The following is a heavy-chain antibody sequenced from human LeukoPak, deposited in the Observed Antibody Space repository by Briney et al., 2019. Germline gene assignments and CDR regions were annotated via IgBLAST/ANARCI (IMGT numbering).Heavy chain of an antibody. CDR1: GDSVSTNSAT. CDR3: ARLVGASWFDS. J-gene: IGHJ5*01. D-gene: IGHD1-26*01. CDR2: TYYRPKWYN. V-gene: IGHV6-1*01. Sequence: SQTLSLTCAISGDSVSTNSATWTWFRQSPSGGLEWLGRTYYRPKWYNDYAVSLKSRITINPDTSKNQFSLQLNSVTPEDTAVYYCARLVGASWFDSWGQGTLVTVSS.